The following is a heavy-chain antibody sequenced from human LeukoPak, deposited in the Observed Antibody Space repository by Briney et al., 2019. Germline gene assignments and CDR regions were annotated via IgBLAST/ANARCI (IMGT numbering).Heavy chain of an antibody. Sequence: PSETLSPTCAVYGGSFSGYYWSWIRQPPGKGLEWIGEINHSGSINYNPSLKSRVTISVDTSKNQFSLKLSSVTAADTAVYYCARHGWLRWLGQYYYYYMDVWGKGTTVTISS. D-gene: IGHD5-12*01. V-gene: IGHV4-34*01. CDR3: ARHGWLRWLGQYYYYYMDV. CDR2: INHSGSI. J-gene: IGHJ6*03. CDR1: GGSFSGYY.